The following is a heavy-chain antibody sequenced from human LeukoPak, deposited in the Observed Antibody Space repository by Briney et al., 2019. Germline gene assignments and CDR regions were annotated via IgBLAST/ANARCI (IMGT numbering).Heavy chain of an antibody. D-gene: IGHD5-12*01. CDR2: IYRSGST. V-gene: IGHV4-4*07. CDR1: GGSISSYY. J-gene: IGHJ6*03. Sequence: SETLSLTCTVSGGSISSYYWSWIRQPAGKGLEWIGRIYRSGSTNHNPSLKSRVTISVDTSKNQFSLKLSSVTAADTAVYYCARVVYSGYDFRGAMDVWGKGTTVTVSS. CDR3: ARVVYSGYDFRGAMDV.